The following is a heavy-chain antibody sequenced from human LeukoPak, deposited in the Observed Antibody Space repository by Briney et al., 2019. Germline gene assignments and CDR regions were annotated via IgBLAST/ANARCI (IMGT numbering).Heavy chain of an antibody. CDR2: IIPIFGTA. Sequence: ASVKVSCKASGGTFSSYAISWVRQAPGQGLEWMGGIIPIFGTANYAQKFQGRVTITTDKSTSTAYMELSSLRSEDTAVYYCARGSIVPAAYNWFDPWGQGTLVTVSS. V-gene: IGHV1-69*05. J-gene: IGHJ5*02. CDR3: ARGSIVPAAYNWFDP. CDR1: GGTFSSYA. D-gene: IGHD2-2*01.